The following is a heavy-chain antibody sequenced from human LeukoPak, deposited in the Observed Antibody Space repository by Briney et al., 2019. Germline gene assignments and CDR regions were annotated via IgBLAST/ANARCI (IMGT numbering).Heavy chain of an antibody. V-gene: IGHV3-23*01. CDR2: ISGIGVGT. J-gene: IGHJ4*02. D-gene: IGHD6-13*01. CDR3: AKKGISAADTFDY. Sequence: PGGSLRLSCAASGFTFSTYVMSWVRQAPGKGLEWVSTISGIGVGTYYADSVKGRFTISRDNSKNTLYLQMNSLRAEDTAVYYCAKKGISAADTFDYWGQGTLVTVSS. CDR1: GFTFSTYV.